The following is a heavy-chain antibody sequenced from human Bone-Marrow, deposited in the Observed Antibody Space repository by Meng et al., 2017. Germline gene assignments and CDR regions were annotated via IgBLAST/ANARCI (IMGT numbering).Heavy chain of an antibody. CDR2: INPSGGST. CDR1: GYTFTSYY. J-gene: IGHJ4*02. D-gene: IGHD2-15*01. Sequence: ASVMVSCKASGYTFTSYYMHWVRQAPGQGLEWMGIINPSGGSTSYAQKFQGRVTMTRDTSTSTVYMELSSLRSEETAVDYCARAVPPGQEGYCSGGSCYSYGYWGQGTLVTVSS. CDR3: ARAVPPGQEGYCSGGSCYSYGY. V-gene: IGHV1-46*01.